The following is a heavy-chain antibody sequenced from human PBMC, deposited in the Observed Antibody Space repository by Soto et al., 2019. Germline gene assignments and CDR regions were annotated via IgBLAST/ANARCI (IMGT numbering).Heavy chain of an antibody. D-gene: IGHD2-8*01. V-gene: IGHV3-23*01. J-gene: IGHJ4*02. Sequence: GGSLRLSCTASGFTFSNSAMSWVRQAPGTGLEWVAAISSTGGSTYYADSVKGRFTISRDNSKNTLDLQMNSLRAEDTAVYYCAKDHELMTTRGFFDYWGQGTLVTVSS. CDR1: GFTFSNSA. CDR2: ISSTGGST. CDR3: AKDHELMTTRGFFDY.